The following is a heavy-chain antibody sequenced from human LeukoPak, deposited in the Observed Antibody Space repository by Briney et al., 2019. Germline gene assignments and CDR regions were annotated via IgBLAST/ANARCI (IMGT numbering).Heavy chain of an antibody. CDR2: IKQDGSEK. V-gene: IGHV3-7*01. CDR1: GFTFSSYW. J-gene: IGHJ3*02. D-gene: IGHD6-13*01. Sequence: GGSLRLSCAASGFTFSSYWMSWVRQAPGKGLEWVANIKQDGSEKYYVDSVKGRFTISRDNAKNSLYLQMNSLRAEDTAVYYCARDGYSSSWSYGAFDIWGQGTMVTVSS. CDR3: ARDGYSSSWSYGAFDI.